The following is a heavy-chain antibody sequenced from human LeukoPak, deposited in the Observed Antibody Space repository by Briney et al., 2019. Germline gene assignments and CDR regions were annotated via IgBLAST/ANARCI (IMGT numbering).Heavy chain of an antibody. CDR1: GGSISSGGYY. J-gene: IGHJ4*02. CDR3: AREEEFVGY. D-gene: IGHD3-10*01. CDR2: IYHSGST. Sequence: SQALSLTSTVSGGSISSGGYYWSWIRQPPGKGLEWIGYIYHSGSTYYNPSLKSRVTISVDRSKNQFSLKLSSVTAADTAVYYCAREEEFVGYWGQGTLVTVSS. V-gene: IGHV4-30-2*01.